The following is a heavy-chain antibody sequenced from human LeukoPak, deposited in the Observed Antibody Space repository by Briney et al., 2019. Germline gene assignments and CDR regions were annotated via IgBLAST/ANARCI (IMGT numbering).Heavy chain of an antibody. CDR2: ISSSSSYI. V-gene: IGHV3-21*01. D-gene: IGHD6-6*01. CDR3: ARDPGAYSSSPIDY. Sequence: GGSLRLSCAASAFTFSSYNMNWVRQAPGKGLEWVSSISSSSSYIYSADSVKGRFTISRDNARNSLYLRMNSLRAEDTAVYYCARDPGAYSSSPIDYWGQGTLVTVSS. CDR1: AFTFSSYN. J-gene: IGHJ4*02.